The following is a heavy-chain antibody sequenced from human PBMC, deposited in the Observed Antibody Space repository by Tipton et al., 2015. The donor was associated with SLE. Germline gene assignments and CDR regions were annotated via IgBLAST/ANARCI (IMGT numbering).Heavy chain of an antibody. CDR2: IRYDGSNK. D-gene: IGHD3-3*01. J-gene: IGHJ4*02. CDR3: AKVLEGFWSALGY. Sequence: SLRLSCAASGFTFSSYGMHWVRQAPGKGLEWVAFIRYDGSNKYYADSVKGRFTISRDNSKNTLYLQMTSLGAEDTAVYYCAKVLEGFWSALGYWAQGPLVTVSS. CDR1: GFTFSSYG. V-gene: IGHV3-30*02.